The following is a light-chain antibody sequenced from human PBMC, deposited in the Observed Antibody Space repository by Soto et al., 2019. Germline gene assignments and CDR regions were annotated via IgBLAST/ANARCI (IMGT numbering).Light chain of an antibody. CDR3: LLSYSGARV. Sequence: QAVVTQDPSLTGSPGGTVTLTCASSTGAVTGGHYPSWFQQKPGQAPRTLIYDTSNKHSWTPDRFSGSLLGGKAALTLSGSEPEDEAEYYCLLSYSGARVFGGGTKLTVL. CDR2: DTS. V-gene: IGLV7-46*01. J-gene: IGLJ3*02. CDR1: TGAVTGGHY.